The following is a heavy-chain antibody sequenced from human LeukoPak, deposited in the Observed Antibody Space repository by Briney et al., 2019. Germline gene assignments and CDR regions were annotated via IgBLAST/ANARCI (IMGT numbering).Heavy chain of an antibody. D-gene: IGHD3-10*01. J-gene: IGHJ5*02. CDR1: GASFSGYY. Sequence: SEALSLTCAVYGASFSGYYWSWIRQPPGKGLEWIGEINHSGSTNYNPSLKSRVTISVDTSKNQFSLKLSSVTAADTAVYYCARGSVRLSGYYGSGSYYGWFDPWGQGTLVTVSS. CDR3: ARGSVRLSGYYGSGSYYGWFDP. V-gene: IGHV4-34*01. CDR2: INHSGST.